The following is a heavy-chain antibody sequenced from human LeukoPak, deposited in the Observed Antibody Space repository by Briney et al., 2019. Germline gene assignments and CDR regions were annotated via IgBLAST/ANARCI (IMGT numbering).Heavy chain of an antibody. D-gene: IGHD3-22*01. J-gene: IGHJ4*02. CDR2: IIPIFGTA. V-gene: IGHV1-69*05. CDR3: ARGDNYYDSSGYYY. CDR1: GGTFSSYA. Sequence: GASVKVSCKASGGTFSSYAISWVRQAPGQGLEWMGRIIPIFGTANYAQKIQGRVTITTDESTSTAYMELSSLRSEDTAVYYCARGDNYYDSSGYYYWGQGTLVTVSS.